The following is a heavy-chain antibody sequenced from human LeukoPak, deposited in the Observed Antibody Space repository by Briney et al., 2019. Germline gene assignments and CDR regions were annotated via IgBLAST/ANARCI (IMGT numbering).Heavy chain of an antibody. CDR1: GFTFSSYS. J-gene: IGHJ6*03. CDR3: ERDISPYYYYYMDV. Sequence: PGGYLRLSCAASGFTFSSYSMNWVRQAPGKGLEWVSYISSSSSTIYYADSVKGRFTISRDNAKNSLYLQMNSLRAEDTAVYYCERDISPYYYYYMDVWGKGTTVTVSS. CDR2: ISSSSSTI. V-gene: IGHV3-48*01.